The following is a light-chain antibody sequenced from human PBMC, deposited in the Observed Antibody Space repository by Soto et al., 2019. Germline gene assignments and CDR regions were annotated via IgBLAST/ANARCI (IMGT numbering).Light chain of an antibody. CDR2: DVS. CDR1: RSDVGGYNY. CDR3: GSYAGNYTLL. V-gene: IGLV2-11*01. J-gene: IGLJ2*01. Sequence: QSALTQPRSVSGSPGQSVTISCTGTRSDVGGYNYVSWYQQHPGKAPKLMIYDVSERPSGVPDRFSGSKSGNTASVAISGLQAEDEADYYCGSYAGNYTLLFGGGTKVTVL.